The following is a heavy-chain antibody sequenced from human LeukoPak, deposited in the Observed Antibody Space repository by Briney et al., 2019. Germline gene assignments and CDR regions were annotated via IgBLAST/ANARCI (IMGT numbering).Heavy chain of an antibody. CDR3: ARDSEPPARYSSSWIRFMDY. D-gene: IGHD6-13*01. V-gene: IGHV1-18*01. CDR2: ISAYNGNT. Sequence: ASVKVSCKASGYTFTSYGISWVRQDPGQGLEWMGWISAYNGNTNYAQKLQGRVTMTTDTSTSTAYMELRSLRSDDTAVYYCARDSEPPARYSSSWIRFMDYWGQGTLVTVSS. J-gene: IGHJ4*02. CDR1: GYTFTSYG.